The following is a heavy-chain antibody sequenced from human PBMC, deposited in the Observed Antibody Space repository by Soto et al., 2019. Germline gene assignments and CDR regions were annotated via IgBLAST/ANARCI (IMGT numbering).Heavy chain of an antibody. CDR2: IIPVFGNT. CDR3: ARGQYYSSGSVATSYFYFGIAV. CDR1: GRSFSSDG. J-gene: IGHJ6*02. D-gene: IGHD3-10*01. V-gene: IGHV1-69*06. Sequence: QLQLEQSGPEVKKPGSSVKVSCKASGRSFSSDGVSWVRQAPGQGLEWMGGIIPVFGNTKYVQRFQGRLTITADKSTSTVYMEMSSLSSEDTAVYFCARGQYYSSGSVATSYFYFGIAVWGQGTTVIVSS.